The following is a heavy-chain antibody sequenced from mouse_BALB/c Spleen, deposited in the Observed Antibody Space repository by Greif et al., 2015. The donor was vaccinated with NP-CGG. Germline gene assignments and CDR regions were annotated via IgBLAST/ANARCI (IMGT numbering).Heavy chain of an antibody. Sequence: EVKLVESGGGLVQPGGSLRLSCATSGFTFTDYYMSWVRQPPGKALEWLGFIRNKANGYTTEYSASVKGRFTISRDNSQSILYLQMNTLRAEDSATYYCARDIGYGNYVGDYWCHGTSVTVSS. J-gene: IGHJ4*01. CDR1: GFTFTDYY. V-gene: IGHV7-3*02. CDR2: IRNKANGYTT. CDR3: ARDIGYGNYVGDY. D-gene: IGHD2-1*01.